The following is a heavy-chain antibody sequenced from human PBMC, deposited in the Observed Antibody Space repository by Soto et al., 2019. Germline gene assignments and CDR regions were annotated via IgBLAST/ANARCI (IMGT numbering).Heavy chain of an antibody. CDR1: GDSVSSNSAA. Sequence: SQTLSLTCAISGDSVSSNSAAWNWIRQSPSRGLEWLGRTYYRSKWYNDYAVSVKSRITINPDTSKNQFSLQLNSVTPEDTAVYYSAARITIFGVVIEAFDIWGQGTMVTVSS. J-gene: IGHJ3*02. V-gene: IGHV6-1*01. CDR3: AARITIFGVVIEAFDI. CDR2: TYYRSKWYN. D-gene: IGHD3-3*01.